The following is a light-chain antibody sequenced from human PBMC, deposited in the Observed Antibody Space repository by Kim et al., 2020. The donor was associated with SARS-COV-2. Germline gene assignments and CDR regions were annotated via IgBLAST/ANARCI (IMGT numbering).Light chain of an antibody. CDR1: SLRSYY. CDR3: NSRDSNENVF. V-gene: IGLV3-19*01. CDR2: GKN. Sequence: ALGQSVRITCQGDSLRSYYATWYQQKPGQAPILVICGKNNRPSGIPDRFSGASSGHTAYLTITGTQAGNEADYYGNSRDSNENVFFGVGTKLTVL. J-gene: IGLJ2*01.